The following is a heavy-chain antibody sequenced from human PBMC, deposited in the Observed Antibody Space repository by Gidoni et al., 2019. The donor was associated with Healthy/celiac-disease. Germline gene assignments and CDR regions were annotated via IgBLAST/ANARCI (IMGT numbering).Heavy chain of an antibody. V-gene: IGHV4-38-2*01. J-gene: IGHJ2*01. D-gene: IGHD2-21*01. CDR3: ARASLEIAWYFDL. CDR2: IYHSGST. CDR1: GYSISSGYY. Sequence: QVQLQESGPGLVKPSETLSLTCAVPGYSISSGYYWGWSRQPPGKGLVWIGSIYHSGSTYYNPSLKSRVTISVDTSKNQFSLKLSSVTAADTAVYYCARASLEIAWYFDLWGRGTLVTVSS.